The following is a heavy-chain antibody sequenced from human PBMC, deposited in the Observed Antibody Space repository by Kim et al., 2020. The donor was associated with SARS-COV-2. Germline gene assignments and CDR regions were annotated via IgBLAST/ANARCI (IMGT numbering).Heavy chain of an antibody. CDR3: ATTNGDYGEGYFDY. J-gene: IGHJ4*02. V-gene: IGHV1-69*02. D-gene: IGHD4-17*01. Sequence: AQKFQGRATITADKSTSTAYMELSSLRSEDPAVYYCATTNGDYGEGYFDYWGQGTLVTVSS.